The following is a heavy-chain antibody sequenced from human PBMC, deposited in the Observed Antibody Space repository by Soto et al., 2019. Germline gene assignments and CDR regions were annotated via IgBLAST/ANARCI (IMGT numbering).Heavy chain of an antibody. V-gene: IGHV3-30*03. D-gene: IGHD1-1*01. CDR1: GFTFSSFA. J-gene: IGHJ4*02. CDR2: ISYHGNDK. Sequence: GGFLRLSCAASGFTFSSFAMHWVRQAPGKGLEWVAGISYHGNDKYYADSAKGRFTISRDNSKNTLNLQMNSLRAEDTAVYYCASSGGTTFDDWGQGTLVTVSS. CDR3: ASSGGTTFDD.